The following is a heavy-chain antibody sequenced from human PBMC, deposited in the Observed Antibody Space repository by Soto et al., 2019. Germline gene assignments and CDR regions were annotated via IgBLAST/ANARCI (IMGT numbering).Heavy chain of an antibody. CDR1: GGTFSSYA. CDR3: ARGERGYAAFDI. D-gene: IGHD5-12*01. J-gene: IGHJ3*02. Sequence: QVQLVQSGAEVKKPGSSVKVSCKASGGTFSSYAISWVRQAPGQGLEWMGGIIPILGTANYAQKFQGRVTLTADESTSTAYMELSRLRSEDKAVYYCARGERGYAAFDIWGQGTMVTVSS. CDR2: IIPILGTA. V-gene: IGHV1-69*01.